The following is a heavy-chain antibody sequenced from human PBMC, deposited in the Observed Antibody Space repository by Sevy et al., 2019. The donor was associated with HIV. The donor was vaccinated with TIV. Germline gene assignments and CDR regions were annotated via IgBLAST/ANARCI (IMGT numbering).Heavy chain of an antibody. J-gene: IGHJ1*01. CDR3: ARDPRITIFGVVIGAEYFQH. D-gene: IGHD3-3*01. Sequence: GGSLRLSCAASGFTFSSYAMHWVRQAPGKGLEWVAVISYDGNNKYYEDSVKGRFTISRDNSKNKPYLQMNSLRAEDTAVYYCARDPRITIFGVVIGAEYFQHWGQGTLVTVSS. CDR2: ISYDGNNK. V-gene: IGHV3-30-3*01. CDR1: GFTFSSYA.